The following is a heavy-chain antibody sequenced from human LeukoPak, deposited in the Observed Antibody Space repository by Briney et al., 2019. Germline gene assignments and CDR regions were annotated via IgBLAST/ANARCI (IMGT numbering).Heavy chain of an antibody. Sequence: GASVKVSCKASGYTFTSYYMHWLRQAPGQGLEWMGIINPSGGSTSYAQKFQGRVTMARDTSTSTVYMELSSLRSEDTALYYCARDHDYDSIGYYYHWFDPWGQGTLVTVSS. J-gene: IGHJ5*02. CDR1: GYTFTSYY. CDR3: ARDHDYDSIGYYYHWFDP. CDR2: INPSGGST. V-gene: IGHV1-46*03. D-gene: IGHD3-22*01.